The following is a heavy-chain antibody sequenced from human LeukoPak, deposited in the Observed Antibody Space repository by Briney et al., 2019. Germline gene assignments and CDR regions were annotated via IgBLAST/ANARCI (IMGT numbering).Heavy chain of an antibody. CDR3: ARDLESSSGYSNY. V-gene: IGHV3-7*01. CDR2: IKQDGSEK. CDR1: GFTFSSYW. D-gene: IGHD3-22*01. Sequence: GGSLRLSFAASGFTFSSYWMSWVRQAPGKGLEWVANIKQDGSEKYYVDSVKGRFTISRDNAKNSLYLQMNSLRAEDTAVYYCARDLESSSGYSNYWGQGTLVTVSS. J-gene: IGHJ4*02.